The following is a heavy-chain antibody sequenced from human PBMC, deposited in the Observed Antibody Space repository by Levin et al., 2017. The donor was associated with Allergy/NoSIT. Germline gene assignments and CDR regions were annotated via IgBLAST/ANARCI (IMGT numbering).Heavy chain of an antibody. J-gene: IGHJ3*01. CDR2: INPKSGGT. CDR1: GYTFTDYY. CDR3: ATSSRAHGSGSYSPDAFDF. D-gene: IGHD3-10*01. V-gene: IGHV1-2*02. Sequence: GASVKVSCKASGYTFTDYYIHWVRQAPGQGLEWMGWINPKSGGTEYAQKFQGRVTMTRDTSISTAYMELSRLTSDDTALYYCATSSRAHGSGSYSPDAFDFWGQGTIVTVSS.